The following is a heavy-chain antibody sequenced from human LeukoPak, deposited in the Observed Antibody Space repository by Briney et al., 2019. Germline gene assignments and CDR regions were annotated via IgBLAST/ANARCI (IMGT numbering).Heavy chain of an antibody. CDR1: GGSFSGYY. J-gene: IGHJ3*02. V-gene: IGHV4-34*01. Sequence: PSETLSLTCAVYGGSFSGYYWSWIRQPPGKGLEWIGEINHSGSTNYNPSLKSRVTISVDTSKNQFSLKLSSVTAADTAVYYCARGHRLHMMGKRDRGDAFDIWGQGTMVTVSS. D-gene: IGHD3-16*01. CDR2: INHSGST. CDR3: ARGHRLHMMGKRDRGDAFDI.